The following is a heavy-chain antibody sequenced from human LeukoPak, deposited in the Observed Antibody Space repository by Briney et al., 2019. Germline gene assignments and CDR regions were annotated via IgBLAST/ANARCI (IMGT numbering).Heavy chain of an antibody. J-gene: IGHJ4*02. D-gene: IGHD6-19*01. Sequence: SETLSLTCTVSGGSISTYYWSWIRQPPGKGLEWIGNIYYSGSTNYNPSLKSRVTISVDTSKNQFSLKLTSVTAADTAVYYCARGAYSSGWYGDYWGQGTLVTVSS. CDR3: ARGAYSSGWYGDY. CDR2: IYYSGST. CDR1: GGSISTYY. V-gene: IGHV4-59*08.